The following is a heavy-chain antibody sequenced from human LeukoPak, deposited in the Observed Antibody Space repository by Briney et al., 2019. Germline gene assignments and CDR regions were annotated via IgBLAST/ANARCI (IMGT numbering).Heavy chain of an antibody. CDR2: ISYDGSNK. CDR1: GFTFSSYG. D-gene: IGHD5-24*01. Sequence: GGSLRLSCAASGFTFSSYGMHWVRQAPGKGPEWVAVISYDGSNKYYADSVKGRFTISRDNSKNTLYLQMNSLRAEDTAVYYCAKDRGGRRDGYNLPDYWGQGTLVTVSS. V-gene: IGHV3-30*18. J-gene: IGHJ4*02. CDR3: AKDRGGRRDGYNLPDY.